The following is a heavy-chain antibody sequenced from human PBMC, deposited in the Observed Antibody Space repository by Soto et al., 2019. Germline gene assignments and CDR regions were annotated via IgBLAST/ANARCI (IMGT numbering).Heavy chain of an antibody. CDR1: GYSFTMSG. D-gene: IGHD5-12*01. V-gene: IGHV1-18*04. J-gene: IGHJ4*02. CDR3: ARDQRYSGTQAEY. CDR2: ISAYNGNT. Sequence: GASVKVSCKTSGYSFTMSGISWVRQAPGQGLEWMGWISAYNGNTKYAQKFQDRVTMTTDTSTSTGYLELRSLRSDDTAVYYCARDQRYSGTQAEYWGQGTLVTVSS.